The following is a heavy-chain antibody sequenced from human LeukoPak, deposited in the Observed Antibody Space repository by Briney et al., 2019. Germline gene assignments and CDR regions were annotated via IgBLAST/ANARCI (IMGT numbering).Heavy chain of an antibody. Sequence: ASVKVSCKASGYTFTRYDINWVRQATGQGLEWMGWMNPNSGNTGYAQKFQGRVTMTRNNSIRTAYMELSSLRSEDTAVYYCARPPRGGNSGNFDYWGQGTLVTVSS. CDR2: MNPNSGNT. J-gene: IGHJ4*02. CDR1: GYTFTRYD. D-gene: IGHD4-23*01. V-gene: IGHV1-8*01. CDR3: ARPPRGGNSGNFDY.